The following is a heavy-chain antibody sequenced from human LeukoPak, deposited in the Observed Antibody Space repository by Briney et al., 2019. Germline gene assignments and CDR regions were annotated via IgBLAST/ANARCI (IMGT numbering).Heavy chain of an antibody. Sequence: GGSLRLSCAASGFTFSSYGMHWVRQAPGNGLQGVAVIWYDGSNKYYADSVKGRFTISRDNSKNTLYLQMNSLRAEATAVYYCASGTGAYYYDSSGYYYWGQGTLVTVSS. CDR2: IWYDGSNK. CDR3: ASGTGAYYYDSSGYYY. V-gene: IGHV3-33*01. CDR1: GFTFSSYG. J-gene: IGHJ4*02. D-gene: IGHD3-22*01.